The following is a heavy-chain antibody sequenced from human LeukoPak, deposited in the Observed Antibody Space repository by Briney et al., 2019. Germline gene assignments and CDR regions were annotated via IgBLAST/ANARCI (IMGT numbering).Heavy chain of an antibody. V-gene: IGHV1-69*13. CDR1: GGTFSSYA. D-gene: IGHD3-22*01. Sequence: EASVKVSCKASGGTFSSYAISWVRQAPGQGLEWMGGIIPIFGTANYAQKFQGRVTITADESTSTAYMELSSLRSEDTAVYYCARVGRDYYDSSGYSLNYWGQGTLVTVSS. CDR2: IIPIFGTA. J-gene: IGHJ4*02. CDR3: ARVGRDYYDSSGYSLNY.